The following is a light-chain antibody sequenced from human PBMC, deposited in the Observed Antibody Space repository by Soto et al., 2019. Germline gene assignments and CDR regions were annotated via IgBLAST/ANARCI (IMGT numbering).Light chain of an antibody. V-gene: IGKV1-5*03. CDR3: QHYNSYSGA. CDR2: KAS. Sequence: DIQMTQAPSTLSGSVGDSVTITCRASQTISSWLAWYQQKPGKAPKLLIYKASTLKSGVPSRFSGSGSGTEFTLTISSLQPDDFATYYCQHYNSYSGAFGQGTKVDI. CDR1: QTISSW. J-gene: IGKJ1*01.